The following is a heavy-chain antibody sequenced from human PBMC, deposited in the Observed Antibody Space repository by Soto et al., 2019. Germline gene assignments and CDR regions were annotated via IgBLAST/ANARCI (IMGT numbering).Heavy chain of an antibody. CDR1: GGSFSGYY. CDR3: AXXXXXXXXXXXXXXXXXHGLDV. CDR2: INHRGSI. J-gene: IGHJ6*02. Sequence: QVQLQQWGAGLLKPSETLSLNCAVYGGSFSGYYWSWIRQPPGKGLEWIGEINHRGSINYNPSLTVRVHTSVDTSKSQFSLTPNSVTAADAAVFYXAXXXXXXXXXXXXXXXXXHGLDVWGQGTAVTXSS. V-gene: IGHV4-34*01.